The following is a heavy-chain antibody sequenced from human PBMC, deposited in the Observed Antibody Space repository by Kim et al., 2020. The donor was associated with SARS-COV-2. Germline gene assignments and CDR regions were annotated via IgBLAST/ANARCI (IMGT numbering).Heavy chain of an antibody. D-gene: IGHD6-13*01. J-gene: IGHJ3*02. Sequence: GGSLRLSCAASGFIFSSYSMNWVRQAPGKGLEWVAYINSSRGTTYYADSVKGRFTISRDNAKNSLHLQMNSLRDEDTAVYFCAREYSRSVGKASDIWGEGTVVIVSS. CDR2: INSSRGTT. V-gene: IGHV3-48*02. CDR1: GFIFSSYS. CDR3: AREYSRSVGKASDI.